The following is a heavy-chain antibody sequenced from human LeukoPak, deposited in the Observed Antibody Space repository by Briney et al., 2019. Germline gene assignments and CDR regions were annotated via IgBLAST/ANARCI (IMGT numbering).Heavy chain of an antibody. Sequence: KPSETLSLTCTVSGGSISSSYWSWIRQPPGKGLEWIGYIYYSRSTNYNPSLKSRVTISVDTSKNQFSLKLTSVTAADTAVYYCTRGDSFDYWGQGTLVTVSS. CDR3: TRGDSFDY. V-gene: IGHV4-59*01. J-gene: IGHJ4*02. CDR2: IYYSRST. CDR1: GGSISSSY.